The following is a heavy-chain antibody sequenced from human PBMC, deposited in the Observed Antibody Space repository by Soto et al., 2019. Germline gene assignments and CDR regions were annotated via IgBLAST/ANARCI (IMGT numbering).Heavy chain of an antibody. J-gene: IGHJ5*02. CDR3: ARGQWLVPNWFDP. CDR1: GGSISIYY. D-gene: IGHD6-19*01. V-gene: IGHV4-59*01. Sequence: SETLSVTCTVSGGSISIYYWSWIRQPPGKGLEWIGYIYYSGSTNYNPSLKSRVTISVDTSKNQFSLKLSSVTAADTAVYYCARGQWLVPNWFDPWGQGTLVTVSS. CDR2: IYYSGST.